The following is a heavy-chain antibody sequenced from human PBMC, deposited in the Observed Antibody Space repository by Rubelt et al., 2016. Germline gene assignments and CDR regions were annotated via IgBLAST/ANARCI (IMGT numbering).Heavy chain of an antibody. Sequence: QLQLQESGPGLVKPSETLSLTCTVSGGSISSSSYYWGWIRQPPGQGLEWIGSIYYSGGTYSNPSLKSRPDISVDTSKNPCSRKLSSGAAADTAGYYCAKHNTASPAMAVWGQGTTVIVSS. CDR3: AKHNTASPAMAV. V-gene: IGHV4-39*01. J-gene: IGHJ6*02. CDR1: GGSISSSSYY. CDR2: IYYSGGT. D-gene: IGHD5-18*01.